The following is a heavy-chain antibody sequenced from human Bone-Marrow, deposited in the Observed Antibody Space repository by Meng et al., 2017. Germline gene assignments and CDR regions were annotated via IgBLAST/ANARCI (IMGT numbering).Heavy chain of an antibody. CDR2: VSATGVST. CDR1: GFTFSNYA. CDR3: AKDRASGSYSYYFDY. V-gene: IGHV3-23*01. Sequence: GSLKISCAASGFTFSNYAMSWVRQAPGKGLEWVSSVSATGVSTYYADSVKGRFTVSRDNSKNMLYLQVNTLRAEDTAIYYCAKDRASGSYSYYFDYWGQGTPVTVSS. D-gene: IGHD1-26*01. J-gene: IGHJ4*02.